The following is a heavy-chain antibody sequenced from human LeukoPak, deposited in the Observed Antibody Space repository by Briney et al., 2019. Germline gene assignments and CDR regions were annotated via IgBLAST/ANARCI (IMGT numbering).Heavy chain of an antibody. CDR3: AKEGSIAAAHFDY. CDR2: VSGSGGST. V-gene: IGHV3-23*01. J-gene: IGHJ4*02. Sequence: GGSLRLSCEASGFTFSSYAMSWVRQAPGKGLEWVSGVSGSGGSTVYADSVKGRFTISRDNSKNTMYLQMNRLRAEDTAVYYCAKEGSIAAAHFDYWGQGTLVTVSS. CDR1: GFTFSSYA. D-gene: IGHD6-13*01.